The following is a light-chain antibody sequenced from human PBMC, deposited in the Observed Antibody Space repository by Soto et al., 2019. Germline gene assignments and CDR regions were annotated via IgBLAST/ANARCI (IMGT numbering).Light chain of an antibody. CDR1: QSVSSN. V-gene: IGKV3-15*01. CDR2: GAS. Sequence: EIVMTQSPDTLSFCPLGRATLSCRASQSVSSNLAWYQQKPGQAPRLLIHGASTRATGIPARFSGSGSGTEFTLTISSLQSEDFALYYCHQSDNWPWTFGQGTKVDIK. J-gene: IGKJ1*01. CDR3: HQSDNWPWT.